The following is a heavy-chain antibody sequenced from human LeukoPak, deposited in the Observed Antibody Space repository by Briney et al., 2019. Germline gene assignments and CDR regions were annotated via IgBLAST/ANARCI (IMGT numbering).Heavy chain of an antibody. CDR1: GYTFTDYY. J-gene: IGHJ4*02. V-gene: IGHV1-2*02. Sequence: ASVKVSCKASGYTFTDYYMHWVRQAPGQGLEWMGWINPNSGDTTYSQMFQGRVTMTRDTSINTAYMALSRLKSGHTAVYYCARGKTPYSRDSPIFDLWGQGTLVTVSS. CDR3: ARGKTPYSRDSPIFDL. CDR2: INPNSGDT. D-gene: IGHD6-13*01.